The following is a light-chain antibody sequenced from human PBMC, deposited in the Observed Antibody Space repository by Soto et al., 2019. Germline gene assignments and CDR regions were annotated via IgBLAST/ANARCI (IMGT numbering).Light chain of an antibody. CDR1: TSNIGTFY. CDR3: SSFTVTITVL. CDR2: LGD. Sequence: QSVLTQPPSASSTPGQTVTISCSGSTSNIGTFYVYWYQHLPGTAPKLLIYLGDQRASGVSDRFSGSKSGTSASLAINGLRSDDEADYYCSSFTVTITVLFGGGTKLTVL. V-gene: IGLV1-47*02. J-gene: IGLJ2*01.